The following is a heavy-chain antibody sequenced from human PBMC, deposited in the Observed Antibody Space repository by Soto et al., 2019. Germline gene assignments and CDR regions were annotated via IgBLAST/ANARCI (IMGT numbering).Heavy chain of an antibody. CDR3: LRHPYSYGSEVGK. V-gene: IGHV4-38-2*02. J-gene: IGHJ4*02. CDR1: GYSISNGYY. Sequence: PSETLSLTCTASGYSISNGYYWGWIRQSPEKGLEWIGTIYHSGTTYYNPSLKSRVIMSIDTSKNQFSLNLNSVTAADTAVYYRLRHPYSYGSEVGKWGQLTLFTVSS. CDR2: IYHSGTT. D-gene: IGHD5-18*01.